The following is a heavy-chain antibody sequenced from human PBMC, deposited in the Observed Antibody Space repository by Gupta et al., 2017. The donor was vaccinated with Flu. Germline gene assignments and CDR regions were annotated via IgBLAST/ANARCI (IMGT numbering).Heavy chain of an antibody. D-gene: IGHD5-24*01. J-gene: IGHJ6*02. CDR2: ILSNDEK. V-gene: IGHV2-26*01. Sequence: QVTLKESGPALVKPTETFTLTCTVSGFSLSNTRMGVSWIRQPPGKALEWLAYILSNDEKASRTSLKRRLTISKDTSKSQVVLTMTDMDPDDTATYYCARIEWPQFAVWHYGMDVWGQGTTVTVSS. CDR1: GFSLSNTRMG. CDR3: ARIEWPQFAVWHYGMDV.